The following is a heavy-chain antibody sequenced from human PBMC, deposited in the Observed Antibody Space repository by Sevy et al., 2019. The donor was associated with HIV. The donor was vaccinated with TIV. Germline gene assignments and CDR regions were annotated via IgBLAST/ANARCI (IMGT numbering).Heavy chain of an antibody. CDR2: IGTAGDT. CDR3: ARARCSGGRCYSDAFDI. V-gene: IGHV3-13*01. Sequence: GGSLRLSCAASGFTFSSYDMHWVRQATGKGLEWVSAIGTAGDTYYPGSLKGRFTISRENAKSSLYLQMNSLRGGDTAVYHCARARCSGGRCYSDAFDIWGQGTMVTVSS. D-gene: IGHD2-15*01. CDR1: GFTFSSYD. J-gene: IGHJ3*02.